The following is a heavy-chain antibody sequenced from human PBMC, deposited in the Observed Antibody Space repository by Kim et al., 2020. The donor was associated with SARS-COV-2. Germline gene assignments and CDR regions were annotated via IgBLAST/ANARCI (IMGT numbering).Heavy chain of an antibody. V-gene: IGHV3-53*01. CDR3: ARGGVGVYSFHI. D-gene: IGHD2-8*01. J-gene: IGHJ3*02. Sequence: YYADSVNGRFTISRDNSKNTLYLQMGSLRAEDTAVYYCARGGVGVYSFHIWGQGTKVTVSS.